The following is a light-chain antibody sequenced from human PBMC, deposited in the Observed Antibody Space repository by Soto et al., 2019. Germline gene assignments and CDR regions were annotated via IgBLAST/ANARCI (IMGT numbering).Light chain of an antibody. V-gene: IGKV1-12*01. Sequence: DIPMTQSPSSVSASVGDRVTITCRASQDIVNLLAWYQQKPGKAPNLLIYAASTLRHGVPSRFSGSGSGTDFSLTISSLQPDDFATYYCQQANSFPLTFGGGTRVEIK. CDR2: AAS. J-gene: IGKJ4*01. CDR1: QDIVNL. CDR3: QQANSFPLT.